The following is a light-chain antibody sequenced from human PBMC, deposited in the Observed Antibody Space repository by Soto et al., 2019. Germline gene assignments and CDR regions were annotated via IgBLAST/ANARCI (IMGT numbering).Light chain of an antibody. CDR3: QQSNIMAT. CDR1: QSISNY. J-gene: IGKJ5*01. Sequence: DIQMTQSPSSLSASVGDRVTITCRASQSISNYLNWYQQNPGKAPKLLIYAASSLQSGVPSRFSGSGSGTDFTLTITTLQPEDFATYFCQQSNIMATFGQGTRLEI. CDR2: AAS. V-gene: IGKV1-39*01.